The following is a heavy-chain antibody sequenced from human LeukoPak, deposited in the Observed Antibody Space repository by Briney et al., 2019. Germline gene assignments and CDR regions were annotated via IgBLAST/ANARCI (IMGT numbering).Heavy chain of an antibody. J-gene: IGHJ4*02. CDR2: INPNSGGT. CDR3: ARGSYYYGSGSPPGY. V-gene: IGHV1-2*06. CDR1: GYTFTGYY. D-gene: IGHD3-10*01. Sequence: ASVKVSCKASGYTFTGYYMHWVRQAPGQGLEWMGRINPNSGGTNYAQKFQGRVTMTRDTSISTAYMELSRLRSDDTAVYYCARGSYYYGSGSPPGYWGQGTLVTVSS.